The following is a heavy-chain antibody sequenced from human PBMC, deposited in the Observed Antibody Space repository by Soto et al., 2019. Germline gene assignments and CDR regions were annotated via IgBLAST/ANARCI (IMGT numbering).Heavy chain of an antibody. CDR3: ARDLPITAMASYYYYYGMDV. Sequence: GGSLRLSCAASGSTFSDYYMSWIRQAPGKGLEWVSYISSSGSTIYYADSVKGRFTISRDNAKNSLYLQMNSLRAEDTAVYYCARDLPITAMASYYYYYGMDVWGQGTTVTVS. D-gene: IGHD5-18*01. J-gene: IGHJ6*02. V-gene: IGHV3-11*01. CDR2: ISSSGSTI. CDR1: GSTFSDYY.